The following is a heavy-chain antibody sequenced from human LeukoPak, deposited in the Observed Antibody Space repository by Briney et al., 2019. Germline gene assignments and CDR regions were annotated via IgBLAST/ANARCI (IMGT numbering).Heavy chain of an antibody. Sequence: SETLSLTCTVSGGSISSGGYYWSWIRQHPGKGLEWIGYIYYSGSTYYNPSLKSQVTISVDTSKNQFSLKLSSVTAADTAVYYCARGPLNWFDPWGQGTLVTVSS. CDR3: ARGPLNWFDP. J-gene: IGHJ5*02. V-gene: IGHV4-31*01. CDR1: GGSISSGGYY. CDR2: IYYSGST.